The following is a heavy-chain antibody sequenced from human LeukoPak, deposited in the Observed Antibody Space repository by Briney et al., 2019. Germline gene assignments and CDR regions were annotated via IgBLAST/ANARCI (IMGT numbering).Heavy chain of an antibody. CDR2: IKQDGSEN. CDR3: AREQSTVGATFDY. Sequence: GGSLRLSCTTTGFTFGDYYMSWVRQAPGKGLEWVANIKQDGSENYYVDSVKGRFTISRDNAKNSLYLQMNSLRAEDTAVYYCAREQSTVGATFDYWGQGTLVTVSS. V-gene: IGHV3-7*03. J-gene: IGHJ4*02. D-gene: IGHD1-26*01. CDR1: GFTFGDYY.